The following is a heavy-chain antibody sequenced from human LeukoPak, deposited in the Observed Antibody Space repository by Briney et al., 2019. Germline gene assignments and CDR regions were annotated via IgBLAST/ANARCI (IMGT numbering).Heavy chain of an antibody. CDR1: GFSFSNFG. J-gene: IGHJ5*02. D-gene: IGHD3-10*01. V-gene: IGHV3-74*01. CDR2: INSDGSST. CDR3: ARVRGESPRWFDP. Sequence: GRSLRLSCAASGFSFSNFGMHWVRQAPGKGLVWVSRINSDGSSTNYADSVKGRFTISRDNAKNTLYLQMNGLRAEDTAVYYCARVRGESPRWFDPWGQGTLVTVSS.